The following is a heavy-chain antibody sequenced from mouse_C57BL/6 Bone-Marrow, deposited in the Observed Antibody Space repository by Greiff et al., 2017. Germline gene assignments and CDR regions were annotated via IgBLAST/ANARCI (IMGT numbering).Heavy chain of an antibody. J-gene: IGHJ2*01. V-gene: IGHV6-3*01. CDR1: GFTFSNYW. Sequence: EVKLMESGGGLVQPGGSMKLSCVASGFTFSNYWMNWVRQSPEKGLEWVAQIRLKSDNYATHYAESVKGRFTISRDDSKSSVYLQMNNLRAEDTGIYYCTCVVIIGYYFDYWGQGTTLTVSS. D-gene: IGHD2-14*01. CDR3: TCVVIIGYYFDY. CDR2: IRLKSDNYAT.